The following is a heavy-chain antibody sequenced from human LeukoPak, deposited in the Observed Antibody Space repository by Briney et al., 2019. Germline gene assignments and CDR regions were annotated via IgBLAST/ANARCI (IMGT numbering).Heavy chain of an antibody. V-gene: IGHV3-30*02. D-gene: IGHD3-3*01. CDR1: GFTFSSYG. Sequence: PGGSLRLSCAASGFTFSSYGMHWVRQAPGKGLEWVAFIRYDGSNKYYADSVKGRFTISRDNSKNTLYLQMNSLRAEDTAVYYCARASYDFWSGYYPPRAFDIWGQGTMVTVSS. CDR2: IRYDGSNK. CDR3: ARASYDFWSGYYPPRAFDI. J-gene: IGHJ3*02.